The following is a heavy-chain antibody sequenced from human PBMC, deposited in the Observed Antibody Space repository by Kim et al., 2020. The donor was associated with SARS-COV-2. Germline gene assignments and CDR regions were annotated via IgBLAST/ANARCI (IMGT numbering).Heavy chain of an antibody. V-gene: IGHV4-34*01. Sequence: SETLSLTCAVYGGSFSGYYWSWIRQPPGKGLEWIGEINHSGSTNYNPSLKSRVTISVDTSKNQFSLKLSSVTAADTAVYYCARVLRGSYPRLENWGQGTLVTVSS. CDR1: GGSFSGYY. CDR2: INHSGST. CDR3: ARVLRGSYPRLEN. J-gene: IGHJ4*02. D-gene: IGHD1-26*01.